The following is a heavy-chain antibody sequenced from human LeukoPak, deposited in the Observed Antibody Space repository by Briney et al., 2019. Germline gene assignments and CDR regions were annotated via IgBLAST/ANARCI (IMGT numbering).Heavy chain of an antibody. V-gene: IGHV3-15*01. Sequence: GGSLRLSCAASGFTFSNAWMSWVRQAPGKGLEWVGRIKSKTDGGTTDYAAPVKGRFTISRDDSKNTLYLPLHSLKTGDTGVYYCTRDLRYYYDSRVFDYWGQGTLVTVSS. CDR1: GFTFSNAW. CDR2: IKSKTDGGTT. D-gene: IGHD3-22*01. CDR3: TRDLRYYYDSRVFDY. J-gene: IGHJ4*02.